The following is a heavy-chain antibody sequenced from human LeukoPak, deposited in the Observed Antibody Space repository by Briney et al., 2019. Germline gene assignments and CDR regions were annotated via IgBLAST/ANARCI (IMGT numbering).Heavy chain of an antibody. V-gene: IGHV4-34*01. CDR2: INHSGGT. Sequence: ASETLSLTCAVYGGSFSGYSWNWIRQPPVKGLEWIGEINHSGGTNYNPSLKSRVTISVDTSKKQFSLKLSSVTAADTAVYYCASRISGYSDYWGQGTLVTVSS. CDR1: GGSFSGYS. D-gene: IGHD3-22*01. J-gene: IGHJ4*02. CDR3: ASRISGYSDY.